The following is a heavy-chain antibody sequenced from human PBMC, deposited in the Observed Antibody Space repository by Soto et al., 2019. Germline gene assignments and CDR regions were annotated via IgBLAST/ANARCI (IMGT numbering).Heavy chain of an antibody. D-gene: IGHD2-15*01. J-gene: IGHJ4*02. CDR2: IYHSGSI. CDR3: ARLPLL. V-gene: IGHV4-30-2*01. CDR1: GGSISSGGYS. Sequence: QVQLQESGSGLVKPSQTVSLTCAVSGGSISSGGYSWSCIRQPPGKGLEWIGYIYHSGSIYYNPSRKSRVTISVYRSKSQLSLKLSSVTASGTAVYYCARLPLLWGQGTLVTVSS.